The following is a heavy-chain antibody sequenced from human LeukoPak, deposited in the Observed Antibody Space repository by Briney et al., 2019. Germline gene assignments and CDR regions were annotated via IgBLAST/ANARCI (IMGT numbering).Heavy chain of an antibody. V-gene: IGHV4-38-2*02. CDR2: IYHSGST. Sequence: PSETLSLTCTVSGYSISSGYYWGWIRQPPGKGLEWIGSIYHSGSTYYNPSLKSRVTISVDTSKNQFSLKLSSVTAADTAVYYCALDFDYWGQGTLVTVSS. J-gene: IGHJ4*02. CDR3: ALDFDY. CDR1: GYSISSGYY.